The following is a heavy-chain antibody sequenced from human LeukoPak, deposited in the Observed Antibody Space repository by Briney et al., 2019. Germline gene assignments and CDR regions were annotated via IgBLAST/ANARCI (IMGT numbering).Heavy chain of an antibody. CDR1: GGTFSSYA. CDR2: IIPILGTA. CDR3: ARGGYSYGYPGDY. J-gene: IGHJ4*02. V-gene: IGHV1-69*01. D-gene: IGHD5-18*01. Sequence: GASVKVSCKASGGTFSSYAISWVRQAPGQGLEWMGGIIPILGTANYAQKFQGRVTITADESTSTAYMELSSLRSEDTAVYYCARGGYSYGYPGDYWGQGTLVTVSS.